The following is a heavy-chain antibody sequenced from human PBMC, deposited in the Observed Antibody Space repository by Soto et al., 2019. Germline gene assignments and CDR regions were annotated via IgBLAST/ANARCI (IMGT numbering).Heavy chain of an antibody. CDR2: INGGSGNT. D-gene: IGHD2-21*01. Sequence: VSVKVSCKASGYTFSSYSLHWVRQAPGQRLEWMGWINGGSGNTQYSQNFQGRVTISKNTSARTVYMDLTSLRSEDTAFYYCAREIIASGYDYWGQGTLVTVSS. CDR3: AREIIASGYDY. V-gene: IGHV1-3*01. CDR1: GYTFSSYS. J-gene: IGHJ4*02.